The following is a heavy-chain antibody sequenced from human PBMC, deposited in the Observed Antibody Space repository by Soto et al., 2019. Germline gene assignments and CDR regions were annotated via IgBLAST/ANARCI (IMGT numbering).Heavy chain of an antibody. J-gene: IGHJ6*02. CDR1: GGTFSSYA. Sequence: QVQLVQSGAEVKKPGSSVKVSCKASGGTFSSYAISWVRQAPGQGLEWMGGIIPIFGTANYAQKFQGRVTITADKSTSTAYIELSSLRSEDTAVYYCARERFGPHYGGNSHGMDVWGQGTTVTVSS. CDR2: IIPIFGTA. V-gene: IGHV1-69*06. D-gene: IGHD4-17*01. CDR3: ARERFGPHYGGNSHGMDV.